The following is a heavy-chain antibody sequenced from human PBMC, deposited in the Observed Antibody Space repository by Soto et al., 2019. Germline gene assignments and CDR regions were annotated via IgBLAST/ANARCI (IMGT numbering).Heavy chain of an antibody. CDR3: TRAMVRGVIIPYYYYGMDV. D-gene: IGHD3-10*01. V-gene: IGHV3-49*04. CDR1: GFTFGDYA. Sequence: QPGGSLRLSCTASGFTFGDYAMSWVRQAPGKGLEWVGFIRSKAYGGTTEYAASVKGRFTISRDDSKSIAYLQMNSLKTEDTAVYYCTRAMVRGVIIPYYYYGMDVWGQGTTVTVSS. J-gene: IGHJ6*02. CDR2: IRSKAYGGTT.